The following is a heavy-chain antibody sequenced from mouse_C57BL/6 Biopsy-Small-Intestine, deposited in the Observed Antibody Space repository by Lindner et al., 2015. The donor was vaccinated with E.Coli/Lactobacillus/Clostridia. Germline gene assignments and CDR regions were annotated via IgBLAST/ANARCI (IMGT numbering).Heavy chain of an antibody. Sequence: VQLQESGPELVKPGASVKISCKASGYSFTGYYMHWVKQSHGNILDWIGYIFPYNGVSSYNQKFRGKATLTVDKSSSTAYMELKSLTSEDSAVYYCAREGAIAWFAYWGQGTLVTVSA. V-gene: IGHV1-31*01. CDR2: IFPYNGVS. CDR3: AREGAIAWFAY. J-gene: IGHJ3*01. CDR1: GYSFTGYY.